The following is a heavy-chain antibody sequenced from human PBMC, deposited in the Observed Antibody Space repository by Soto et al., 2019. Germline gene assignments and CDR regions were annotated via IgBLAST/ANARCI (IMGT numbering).Heavy chain of an antibody. V-gene: IGHV4-39*01. D-gene: IGHD3-22*01. CDR2: IYYTGTT. Sequence: QLQLQESGPGLVKPSETLSLTCTVSGGSISSSSYYWAWIRQPPGKGLEWIGSIYYTGTTYYNPSLRSRVTPSVDTSNNQFSLKLIAVTAADTAVYYCARVDYYDSSGYRNPTKFDYWGQGTLVTVSS. CDR3: ARVDYYDSSGYRNPTKFDY. J-gene: IGHJ4*02. CDR1: GGSISSSSYY.